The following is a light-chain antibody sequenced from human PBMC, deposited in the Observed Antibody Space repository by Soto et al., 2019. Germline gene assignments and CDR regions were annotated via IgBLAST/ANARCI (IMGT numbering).Light chain of an antibody. CDR3: QHYYSPPWT. Sequence: EIVMTQSPATLSVSPGESATLSCRASQSVASHLAWYQQKPGQAPRLLIFSASVRATGIPARFSGSGSGTEFVLTIDSLQSEDFAVYYCQHYYSPPWTFGQGTKVEIK. J-gene: IGKJ1*01. CDR2: SAS. V-gene: IGKV3-15*01. CDR1: QSVASH.